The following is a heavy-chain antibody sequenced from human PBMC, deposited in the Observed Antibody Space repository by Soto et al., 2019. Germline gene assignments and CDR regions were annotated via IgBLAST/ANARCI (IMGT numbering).Heavy chain of an antibody. D-gene: IGHD5-18*01. CDR3: AKPSGYSYGQGDY. V-gene: IGHV3-30*18. CDR1: GFTFSSYG. J-gene: IGHJ4*02. CDR2: ISYDGSNK. Sequence: QVQLVESGGGVVQPGRSLRLSCAASGFTFSSYGMHWVRQAPGKGLEWVAVISYDGSNKYYADSVKGRFTISRDNSKNTLYLQMNSLRAKDTAVYYCAKPSGYSYGQGDYWGQGTLVTVSS.